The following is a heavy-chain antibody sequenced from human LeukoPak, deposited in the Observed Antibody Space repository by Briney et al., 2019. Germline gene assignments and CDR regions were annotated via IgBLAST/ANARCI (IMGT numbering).Heavy chain of an antibody. J-gene: IGHJ4*02. CDR1: GGTFSRHA. V-gene: IGHV1-69*05. Sequence: SVKVSCKASGGTFSRHAIRWVRQAPGQGPEWMGGIIPLFGSVKYAQTFQDRVRITTDESTNTAYLDLSSLRSDDTAVYYCARGERELLNGFDSWGQGTLVTVSS. CDR2: IIPLFGSV. CDR3: ARGERELLNGFDS. D-gene: IGHD1-7*01.